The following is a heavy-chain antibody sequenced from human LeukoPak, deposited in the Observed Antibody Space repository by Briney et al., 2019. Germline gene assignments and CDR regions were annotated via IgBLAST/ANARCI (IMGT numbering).Heavy chain of an antibody. CDR2: INPNSGGT. V-gene: IGHV1-2*02. CDR3: ARVGASLTPPYYYYYGMDV. J-gene: IGHJ6*02. D-gene: IGHD1-26*01. Sequence: GASVKVSCKASGYTFTSYGISWVRQAPGQGLEWMGWINPNSGGTNYAQKFQGRVTMTRDTSISTAYMELSRLRSDDTAVYYCARVGASLTPPYYYYYGMDVWGQGTTVTVSS. CDR1: GYTFTSYG.